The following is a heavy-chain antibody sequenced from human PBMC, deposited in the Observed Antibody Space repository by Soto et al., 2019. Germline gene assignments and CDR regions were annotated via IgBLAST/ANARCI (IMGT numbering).Heavy chain of an antibody. J-gene: IGHJ4*02. CDR2: INHSGST. D-gene: IGHD5-12*01. CDR3: ARGLRRWLQLIYFDY. Sequence: SLTCAVYGGSFSGYYRSWIRQPPGKGLEWIGEINHSGSTNYNPSLKSRVTISVDTSKNQFSLKLSSVTAADTAVYYCARGLRRWLQLIYFDYWGQGTLVTVYS. V-gene: IGHV4-34*01. CDR1: GGSFSGYY.